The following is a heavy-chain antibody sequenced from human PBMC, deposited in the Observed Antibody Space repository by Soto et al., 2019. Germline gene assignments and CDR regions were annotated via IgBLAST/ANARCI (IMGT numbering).Heavy chain of an antibody. V-gene: IGHV4-61*01. D-gene: IGHD6-19*01. CDR3: ARGRYDSGWFDF. CDR2: ISYSGST. Sequence: QVQLQESGPGLVRPSETLSLTCTVSGGSVSSASYYWDWIRLPPGQGLEWIGYISYSGSTAYSPTLKSRVTISAHTSTAQFSLRLSSVPAADTAMYFCARGRYDSGWFDFWGQGTPVAVSS. CDR1: GGSVSSASYY. J-gene: IGHJ4*02.